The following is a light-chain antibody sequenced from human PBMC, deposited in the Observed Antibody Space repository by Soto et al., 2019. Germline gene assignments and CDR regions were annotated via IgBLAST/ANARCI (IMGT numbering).Light chain of an antibody. V-gene: IGLV2-14*01. CDR1: SSDVGGYNY. Sequence: QSVLTQPASVSGSPGQSITISCTGTSSDVGGYNYVSWYQHHPGKAPKLIIYEVTNRPSGVSNRFSGPKSGNTASLTISGLQAEDEGDYYCSSYTYSSTRVFGTGTKVTVL. CDR2: EVT. J-gene: IGLJ1*01. CDR3: SSYTYSSTRV.